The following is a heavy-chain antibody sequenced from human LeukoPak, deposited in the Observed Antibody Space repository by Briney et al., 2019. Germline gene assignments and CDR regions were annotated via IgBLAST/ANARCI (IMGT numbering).Heavy chain of an antibody. Sequence: HPGGSLRLSCAASGFTFSTYAMSWVRQAPGKGLEWVSAISGSGGSTYYADSVKGRLTISRDNSKNTLYLQMNSLRAEDTAVYYCAKDPKDYGGNSGFPFDYWGQGTLVTVSS. CDR1: GFTFSTYA. CDR2: ISGSGGST. CDR3: AKDPKDYGGNSGFPFDY. D-gene: IGHD4-23*01. V-gene: IGHV3-23*01. J-gene: IGHJ4*02.